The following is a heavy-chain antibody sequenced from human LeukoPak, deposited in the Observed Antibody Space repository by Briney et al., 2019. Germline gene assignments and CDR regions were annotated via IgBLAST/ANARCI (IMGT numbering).Heavy chain of an antibody. V-gene: IGHV3-23*01. D-gene: IGHD3-22*01. J-gene: IGHJ4*02. CDR3: AKDRFYDSLTLDY. CDR2: ISGSGGST. CDR1: GFSFNTYT. Sequence: GGSLRLSCVASGFSFNTYTMDWVRQAPGKGLEWVSAISGSGGSTYYADSVKGRFTISRDNSKNTLYLQMNSLRAEDTAVYYCAKDRFYDSLTLDYWGQGTLVTVSS.